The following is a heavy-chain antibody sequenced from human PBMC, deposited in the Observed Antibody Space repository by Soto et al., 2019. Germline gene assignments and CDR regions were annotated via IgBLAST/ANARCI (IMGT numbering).Heavy chain of an antibody. V-gene: IGHV3-30*03. J-gene: IGHJ4*02. CDR1: GFTFSSYG. CDR2: ISYDGSNK. CDR3: APSFGAFAY. D-gene: IGHD3-10*01. Sequence: QVQLVESGGGVVQPGRSLRLSCAASGFTFSSYGMHWVRQAPGKGLEWVAVISYDGSNKYYADSVKGRFTISRDNSKNPLYLQMNRLRAEDTAVYYCAPSFGAFAYWGQGTLVTVSS.